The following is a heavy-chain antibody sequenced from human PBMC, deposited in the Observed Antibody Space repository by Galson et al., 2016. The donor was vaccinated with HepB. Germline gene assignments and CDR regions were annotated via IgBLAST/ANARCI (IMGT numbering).Heavy chain of an antibody. CDR2: ISSVSTYT. Sequence: SLRLSCAASGFTFGSYYMSRVRQAPGKGLEWVSSISSVSTYTHYEYSVKGRFTISRDNAKNSLYLEMNSLRAEDTAVYYGAREYYSNPDHWGQGTLVSVSS. CDR1: GFTFGSYY. CDR3: AREYYSNPDH. V-gene: IGHV3-11*06. D-gene: IGHD4-11*01. J-gene: IGHJ4*02.